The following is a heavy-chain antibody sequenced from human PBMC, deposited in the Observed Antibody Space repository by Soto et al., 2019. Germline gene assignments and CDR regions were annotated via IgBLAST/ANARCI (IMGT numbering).Heavy chain of an antibody. V-gene: IGHV3-30*18. D-gene: IGHD3-9*01. J-gene: IGHJ6*02. CDR1: GFTFSSYG. CDR2: ISYDGSNK. CDR3: AKDLTEYYDILTGYYNGAASYYYGMDV. Sequence: SLRLSCAASGFTFSSYGMHWVRQAPGKGLEWVAVISYDGSNKYYADSVKGRFTISRDNSKNTLYLQMNSLRAEDTAVYYCAKDLTEYYDILTGYYNGAASYYYGMDVWGQGTTVTVS.